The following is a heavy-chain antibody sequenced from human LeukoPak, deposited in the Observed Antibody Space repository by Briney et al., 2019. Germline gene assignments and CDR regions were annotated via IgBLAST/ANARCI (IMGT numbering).Heavy chain of an antibody. Sequence: PGRSLRLSCAASEFTFSTYGMHWVRQASGKGLEWVGRITSKPNSYETVYAASMNGRFTISRDDSKNTAYLQMNSLKTEDTAVYYCAGGRGWYSPDYWGQGTLVTVSS. CDR1: EFTFSTYG. CDR3: AGGRGWYSPDY. D-gene: IGHD6-19*01. CDR2: ITSKPNSYET. V-gene: IGHV3-73*01. J-gene: IGHJ4*02.